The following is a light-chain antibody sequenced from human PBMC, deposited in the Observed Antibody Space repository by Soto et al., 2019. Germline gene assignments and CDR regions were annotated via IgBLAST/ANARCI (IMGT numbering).Light chain of an antibody. CDR2: DVN. Sequence: QPVLTQPRSVSGSPGQSVTISCTGTSSDVGAYNYVSWYQQHPGKAPKLMIYDVNKRPSGVPDRFSGSKSGNTASLTISGLQSEDEADYFCCSYAGTDTYVFATGTKLTVL. V-gene: IGLV2-11*01. CDR3: CSYAGTDTYV. CDR1: SSDVGAYNY. J-gene: IGLJ1*01.